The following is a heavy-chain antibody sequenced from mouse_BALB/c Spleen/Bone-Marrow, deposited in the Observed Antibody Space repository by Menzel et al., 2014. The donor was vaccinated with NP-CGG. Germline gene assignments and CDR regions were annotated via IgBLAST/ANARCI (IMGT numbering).Heavy chain of an antibody. CDR2: INRNGGTN. Sequence: EVMLVESGGGLVQPGGSLKLSCTASGFTFSSYGLSWVRQTPDKRLELVATINRNGGTNSYPDSVKGRFTISRDNAKNTLYLRMSSLKSEDTALYYCARGVDDYSWFAYWGQGTLVTVSA. V-gene: IGHV5-6-3*01. J-gene: IGHJ3*01. CDR3: ARGVDDYSWFAY. D-gene: IGHD2-3*01. CDR1: GFTFSSYG.